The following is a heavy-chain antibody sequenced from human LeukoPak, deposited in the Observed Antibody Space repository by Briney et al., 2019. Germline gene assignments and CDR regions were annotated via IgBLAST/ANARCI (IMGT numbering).Heavy chain of an antibody. D-gene: IGHD3-10*01. CDR3: ARGGSPVVYGTGSYSYGMDV. Sequence: SLKVSCKASGGTFSSYAVSWVRQSPGPGLEWMGGIIPMFGTANYAQKFQCRVTITADKSTSTAYMELSSLRSEDTAVYYCARGGSPVVYGTGSYSYGMDVWGKGTTVTVSS. V-gene: IGHV1-69*06. CDR2: IIPMFGTA. J-gene: IGHJ6*04. CDR1: GGTFSSYA.